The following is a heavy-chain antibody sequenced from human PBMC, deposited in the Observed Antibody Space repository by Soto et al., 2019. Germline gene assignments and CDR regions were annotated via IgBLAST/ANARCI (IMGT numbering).Heavy chain of an antibody. Sequence: SETVSLTCTVSCGSISSGDYYWSWIRQPPGKGLEWIGYIYYSGSTYYNPSLKSRVTISVDTSKNQFSLKLSSVTAADTAVYYCARVIRYYYGMDVWGQGTTVTVSS. CDR2: IYYSGST. D-gene: IGHD2-21*01. J-gene: IGHJ6*02. CDR1: CGSISSGDYY. CDR3: ARVIRYYYGMDV. V-gene: IGHV4-30-4*01.